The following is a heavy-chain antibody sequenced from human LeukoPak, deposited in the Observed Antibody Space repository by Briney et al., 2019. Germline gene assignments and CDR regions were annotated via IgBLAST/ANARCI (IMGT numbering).Heavy chain of an antibody. Sequence: LXCAVXXGSFSGYYWSWVRQPPGKGLEWIGEINHSGSTNYNPSLKSRVTISVDTSKNQFSLKLSSVTAADTAVYYCARAAPASPYDAFDIWGQGTMVTVSS. CDR2: INHSGST. J-gene: IGHJ3*02. D-gene: IGHD2-15*01. CDR3: ARAAPASPYDAFDI. CDR1: XGSFSGYY. V-gene: IGHV4-34*01.